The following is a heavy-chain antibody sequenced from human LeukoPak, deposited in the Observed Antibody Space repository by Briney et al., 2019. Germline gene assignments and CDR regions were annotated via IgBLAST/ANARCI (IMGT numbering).Heavy chain of an antibody. CDR3: ARGPTISETGYFDY. V-gene: IGHV4-34*01. D-gene: IGHD1-1*01. CDR2: INHRGGT. J-gene: IGHJ4*03. CDR1: GGSFSTYY. Sequence: PSETLSLTCAVYGGSFSTYYWSWIRQSPGKGLEWIAEINHRGGTNYNPSVKSRVTISVDTSKSQFSLKVSSLTAADTAVYYCARGPTISETGYFDYWGQGTLVTVSS.